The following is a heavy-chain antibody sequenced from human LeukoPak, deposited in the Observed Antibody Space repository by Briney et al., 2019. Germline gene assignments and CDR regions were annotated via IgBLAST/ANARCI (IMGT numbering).Heavy chain of an antibody. J-gene: IGHJ4*02. CDR1: GFTFSSYA. Sequence: GGSLRLSCAASGFTFSSYAMHWVRQAPGKGLEWVAVISYDGSNKYYADSVKDRFTISRDNSKNTLYLQMNSLRAEDTAGYYCARTDLGDSSSWLYFDYWGQGTLVTVSS. V-gene: IGHV3-30-3*01. CDR2: ISYDGSNK. D-gene: IGHD6-13*01. CDR3: ARTDLGDSSSWLYFDY.